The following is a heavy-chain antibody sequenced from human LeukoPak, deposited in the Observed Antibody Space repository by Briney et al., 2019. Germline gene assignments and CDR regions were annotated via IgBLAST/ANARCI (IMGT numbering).Heavy chain of an antibody. V-gene: IGHV4-39*01. CDR1: GGSISSSSYY. CDR3: ARGSGGDFDY. Sequence: MPSETLSLTCTVSGGSISSSSYYWGWIRQPPGKGLEWIGSIYYSGSTYYNPSLKSRVTISVDTSKNQFSLKLSSVTAADTAVYYCARGSGGDFDYWGQGTLVTVSS. J-gene: IGHJ4*02. D-gene: IGHD3-10*01. CDR2: IYYSGST.